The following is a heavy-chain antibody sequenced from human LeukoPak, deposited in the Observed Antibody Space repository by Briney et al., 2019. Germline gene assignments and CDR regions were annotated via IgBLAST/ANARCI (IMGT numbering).Heavy chain of an antibody. J-gene: IGHJ4*02. V-gene: IGHV4-34*01. CDR2: IYYTGGT. D-gene: IGHD3-22*01. CDR3: ARGQGFYDSSGYFDY. Sequence: SETLSLTCAVYGGSFSGYYWSWIRQPPEKGLEWIGSIYYTGGTYYSPSLKSRVTISVDTSKNQFSLNLSSVTAADTAVYYCARGQGFYDSSGYFDYWGQGTLVTVSS. CDR1: GGSFSGYY.